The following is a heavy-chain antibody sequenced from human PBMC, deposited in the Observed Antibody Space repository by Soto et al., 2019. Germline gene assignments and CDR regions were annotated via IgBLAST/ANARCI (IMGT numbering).Heavy chain of an antibody. D-gene: IGHD2-21*01. Sequence: SETLSLTCTVSGGSISSDYWSWIRQPPGKGLEWIGYIYYSGSTKYNPSLKSRVTISVDTSKNQCSLKVRSVTAADTAVYYCAGRRGRHRDQNWFDPWGQGTLVTVSS. CDR3: AGRRGRHRDQNWFDP. J-gene: IGHJ5*02. V-gene: IGHV4-59*01. CDR2: IYYSGST. CDR1: GGSISSDY.